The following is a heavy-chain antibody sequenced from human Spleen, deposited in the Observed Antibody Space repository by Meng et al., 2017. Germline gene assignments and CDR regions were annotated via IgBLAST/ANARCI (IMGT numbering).Heavy chain of an antibody. J-gene: IGHJ5*02. Sequence: QVQLQLWGAGLLRPSETLSLTCAVFSGSFSGYHWSWIRQPPGKGLEWIGEINHSGTTNYNPSLNSRVTMSVDTSKNHFSLRLSSVTVADTAVYYCARITTRWFDPWGQGTLVTVSS. V-gene: IGHV4-34*01. D-gene: IGHD3-16*01. CDR1: SGSFSGYH. CDR3: ARITTRWFDP. CDR2: INHSGTT.